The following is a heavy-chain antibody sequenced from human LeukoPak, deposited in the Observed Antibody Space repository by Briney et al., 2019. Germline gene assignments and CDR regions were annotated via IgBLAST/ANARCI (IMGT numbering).Heavy chain of an antibody. D-gene: IGHD5-12*01. CDR1: GGSLSCRGYY. V-gene: IGHV4-31*03. J-gene: IGHJ4*02. CDR3: ARYNIVATILDY. Sequence: PSQTLSLTCTVSGGSLSCRGYYWSWIPHHPGKGLEGIGYIYYSGSTYHNLSLKVRVTISVDTSKNQFSLKLSSVTAAETGVYYCARYNIVATILDYGGQGNLVTVSS. CDR2: IYYSGST.